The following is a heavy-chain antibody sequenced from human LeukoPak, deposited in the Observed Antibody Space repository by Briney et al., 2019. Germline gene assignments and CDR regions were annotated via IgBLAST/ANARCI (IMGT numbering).Heavy chain of an antibody. D-gene: IGHD4-11*01. CDR3: ARWGYDYSDKSMYYFDY. CDR1: GYSLTNYA. J-gene: IGHJ4*02. CDR2: IHTNTGNP. V-gene: IGHV7-4-1*02. Sequence: ASVKVSCKASGYSLTNYAINWVRQAPGQGLEWMGWIHTNTGNPTYAQDFTGRFVFSLDTSVSTAYLQISSLKAEDTAVYYCARWGYDYSDKSMYYFDYWGQGTLVTVSS.